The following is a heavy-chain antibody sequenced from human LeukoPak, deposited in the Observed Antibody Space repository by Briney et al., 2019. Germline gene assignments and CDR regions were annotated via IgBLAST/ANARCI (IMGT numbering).Heavy chain of an antibody. J-gene: IGHJ4*02. D-gene: IGHD3-3*01. CDR1: GGSFSGYY. CDR3: ASSSARGGYDFWSGYAHFDY. Sequence: SETLSLTCAVYGGSFSGYYWSWIRQPPGKGLEWIGEINHSGSTYYNPSLKSRVTISVDTSKNQFSLKLSSVTAADTAVYYCASSSARGGYDFWSGYAHFDYWGQGTLVTISS. V-gene: IGHV4-34*01. CDR2: INHSGST.